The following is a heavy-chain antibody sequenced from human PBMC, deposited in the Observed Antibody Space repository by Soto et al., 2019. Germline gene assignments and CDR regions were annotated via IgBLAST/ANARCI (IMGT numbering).Heavy chain of an antibody. D-gene: IGHD1-20*01. Sequence: GGSLRLSCAASGFTFNIYAMTWVRQAPGKGLEWVSTTGATGRTTYYSDAVKGRFTVSRDNSKNTLDLQMSNLRAEDTAVYYCATVHNTSRSFDYWGQGTLVTVSS. V-gene: IGHV3-23*01. CDR2: TGATGRTT. CDR3: ATVHNTSRSFDY. CDR1: GFTFNIYA. J-gene: IGHJ4*02.